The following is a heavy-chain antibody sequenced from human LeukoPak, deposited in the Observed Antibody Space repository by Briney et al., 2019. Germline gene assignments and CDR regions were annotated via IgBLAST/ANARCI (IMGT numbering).Heavy chain of an antibody. CDR2: INPNSGGT. CDR1: GYTFSGYY. Sequence: ASVKVSCKASGYTFSGYYIFWVRRAPGQGLEWMGWINPNSGGTNYAQEFQGRLTMTRDTSITTAYMELSTLRSDDTAVYCCALIGDHAWFDPWGQGTLVTVSS. CDR3: ALIGDHAWFDP. J-gene: IGHJ5*02. V-gene: IGHV1-2*02. D-gene: IGHD3-10*01.